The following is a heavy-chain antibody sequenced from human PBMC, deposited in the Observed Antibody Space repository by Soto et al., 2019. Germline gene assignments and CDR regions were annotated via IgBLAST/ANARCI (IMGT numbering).Heavy chain of an antibody. J-gene: IGHJ4*02. Sequence: ASVKVSCKATGYTFTSYYMHWVRQAPGQGLEWMGIINPSGGSTSYAQKFQGRVTMTRDTSTSTVYMELSSLRSEDTAVYYCARDPGLRYFDWLSSYYFDYWGQG. CDR2: INPSGGST. CDR1: GYTFTSYY. CDR3: ARDPGLRYFDWLSSYYFDY. D-gene: IGHD3-9*01. V-gene: IGHV1-46*01.